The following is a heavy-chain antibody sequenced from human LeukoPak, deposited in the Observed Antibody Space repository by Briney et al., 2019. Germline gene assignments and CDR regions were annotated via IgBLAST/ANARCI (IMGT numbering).Heavy chain of an antibody. D-gene: IGHD5-18*01. CDR3: AREGSYGQFDY. CDR1: GFTFSNYR. CDR2: INSDGSST. Sequence: GGSLRLSCAASGFTFSNYRMHWVRQAPGKGLVCVSRINSDGSSTSYADSVKGRFTISRDNAKNTLYLQMNSLRAEDTAVYYCAREGSYGQFDYGGQGTLVTVSS. J-gene: IGHJ4*02. V-gene: IGHV3-74*01.